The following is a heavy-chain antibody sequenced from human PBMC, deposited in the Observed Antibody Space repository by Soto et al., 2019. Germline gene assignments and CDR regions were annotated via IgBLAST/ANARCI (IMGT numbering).Heavy chain of an antibody. J-gene: IGHJ6*02. D-gene: IGHD6-19*01. CDR2: INHSGVT. Sequence: QVQLQQWGAGLLKPSGTLSLTCAVYGGSFSGYYWSWIRQPPGKGLEWIGEINHSGVTNYKPSLKRRVTXSXDXXKNQFSLQLKSVTAADTARYYCARFSGSYYYAMDVWGQGSTVTVSS. V-gene: IGHV4-34*01. CDR3: ARFSGSYYYAMDV. CDR1: GGSFSGYY.